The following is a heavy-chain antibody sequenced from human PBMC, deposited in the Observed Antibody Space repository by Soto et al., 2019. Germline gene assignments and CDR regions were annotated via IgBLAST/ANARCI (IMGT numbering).Heavy chain of an antibody. V-gene: IGHV3-23*01. CDR1: GFTFSSYA. Sequence: GGSLRLSCAASGFTFSSYAMSWVRQAPGKGLEWVSAISGSGGSTYYADSVKGRFAISRDNSKNTLYLQMNSLRAEDTAVYYCAGSIMVRGVNDAFDIWGQGTMVTVSS. CDR3: AGSIMVRGVNDAFDI. J-gene: IGHJ3*02. D-gene: IGHD3-10*01. CDR2: ISGSGGST.